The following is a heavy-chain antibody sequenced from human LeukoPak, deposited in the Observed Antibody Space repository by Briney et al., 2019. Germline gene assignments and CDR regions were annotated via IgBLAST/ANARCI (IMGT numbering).Heavy chain of an antibody. CDR3: ARGMKWAYYYDSSGRRDDAFDI. J-gene: IGHJ3*02. CDR2: INHSGST. CDR1: GGSFRGYY. Sequence: PSETLSLTCAVYGGSFRGYYWSWIRQPPGKGLEWIGEINHSGSTNYNPSLKSRVTISVDTSKNQFSLKLSSVTAADTAVYYCARGMKWAYYYDSSGRRDDAFDIWGQGTMVTVSS. D-gene: IGHD3-22*01. V-gene: IGHV4-34*01.